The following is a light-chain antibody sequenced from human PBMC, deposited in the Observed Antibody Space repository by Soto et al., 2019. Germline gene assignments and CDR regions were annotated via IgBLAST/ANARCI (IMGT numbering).Light chain of an antibody. CDR3: MLYVDTGIFV. CDR2: YTN. V-gene: IGLV8-61*01. Sequence: QTVVTQEPSFSVSPGGTVTLTCGLSSGPVSTTHYPSWYQQTPGQAPRTLIYYTNTRSSGVPDRFSGSILGNKAALTITGAQADDESAYYCMLYVDTGIFVFGSGTKV. J-gene: IGLJ1*01. CDR1: SGPVSTTHY.